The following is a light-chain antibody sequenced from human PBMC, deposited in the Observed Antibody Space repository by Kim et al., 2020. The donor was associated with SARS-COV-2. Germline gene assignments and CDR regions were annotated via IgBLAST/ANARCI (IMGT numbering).Light chain of an antibody. V-gene: IGKV3-20*01. J-gene: IGKJ1*01. CDR2: GAS. Sequence: SPGKRATLSCRASQCVSSSYLAWYQQKPGQAPRLLIYGASSRATGIPDRFSGSGSGTDFTLTISRLEPEDFAVYYCQQYGSSRWAFGQGTKVEIQ. CDR1: QCVSSSY. CDR3: QQYGSSRWA.